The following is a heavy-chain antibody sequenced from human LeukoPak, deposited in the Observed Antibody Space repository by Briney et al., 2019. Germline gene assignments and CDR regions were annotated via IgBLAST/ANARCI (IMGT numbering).Heavy chain of an antibody. CDR3: ARDGSSGGWDQVSYFDY. CDR1: GFTFRNAW. J-gene: IGHJ4*02. CDR2: ISHDGSNK. Sequence: GGSLRLSCAASGFTFRNAWMSWVRQAPGKGLEWVAVISHDGSNKYYADSVKGRFTISRDNSKNTLYLQINSLRAEDTAVYYCARDGSSGGWDQVSYFDYWGQGTLVTVSS. V-gene: IGHV3-30-3*01. D-gene: IGHD1-26*01.